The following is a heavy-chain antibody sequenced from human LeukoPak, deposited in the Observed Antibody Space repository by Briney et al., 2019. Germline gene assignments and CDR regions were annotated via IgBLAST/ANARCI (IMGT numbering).Heavy chain of an antibody. V-gene: IGHV3-48*04. CDR3: ARGSYTNAHYFDY. D-gene: IGHD2-2*02. J-gene: IGHJ4*02. CDR2: ISSSSTTI. Sequence: GGSLRLSCAASGFTFNNYAMNWVRQAPGKGLEWGSYISSSSTTIYYADSVKGRFTISRDNARNALYLQMNSLRAEDTAVYYCARGSYTNAHYFDYWGQGTLATVSS. CDR1: GFTFNNYA.